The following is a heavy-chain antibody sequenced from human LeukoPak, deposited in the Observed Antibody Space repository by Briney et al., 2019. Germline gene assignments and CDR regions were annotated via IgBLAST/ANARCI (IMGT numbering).Heavy chain of an antibody. CDR1: SVSIINDY. J-gene: IGHJ4*02. Sequence: PSETLSLTCTVTSVSIINDYWSWIRQPPGKGLEWIGYIYYSGSTNYSPSLKGRVTMSVDTSKKQFSLKVTSVTAADTAVYYCARGSGAFDYWGQGTLVTVSS. CDR3: ARGSGAFDY. CDR2: IYYSGST. V-gene: IGHV4-59*01.